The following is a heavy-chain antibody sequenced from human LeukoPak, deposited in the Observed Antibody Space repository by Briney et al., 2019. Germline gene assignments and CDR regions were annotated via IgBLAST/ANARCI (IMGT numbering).Heavy chain of an antibody. CDR3: ATDRSWELRANYYGMDV. CDR1: GYTLTELS. Sequence: GASEKVSCKVSGYTLTELSMHWVRQAPGKGLEWMGGFDPEDGETIYAQKFQGRVTTTEDTSTDTAYMELSSLRSEDTAVYYCATDRSWELRANYYGMDVWGQGTTVTVSS. V-gene: IGHV1-24*01. J-gene: IGHJ6*02. D-gene: IGHD1-26*01. CDR2: FDPEDGET.